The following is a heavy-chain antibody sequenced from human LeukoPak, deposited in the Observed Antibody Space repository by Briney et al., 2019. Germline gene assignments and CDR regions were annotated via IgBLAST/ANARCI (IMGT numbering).Heavy chain of an antibody. V-gene: IGHV3-23*01. J-gene: IGHJ4*02. D-gene: IGHD2-2*02. CDR2: ISGGGDST. CDR1: RFTFTNYA. Sequence: PGGSLRLSCAASRFTFTNYAMSWVRQAPGKGLEWVSDISGGGDSTYYADSVKGRFTISRDNAKNTLYLQMNSLRAEDTAVYYYARARYCSSSSCYIDYWGQGTLVTVS. CDR3: ARARYCSSSSCYIDY.